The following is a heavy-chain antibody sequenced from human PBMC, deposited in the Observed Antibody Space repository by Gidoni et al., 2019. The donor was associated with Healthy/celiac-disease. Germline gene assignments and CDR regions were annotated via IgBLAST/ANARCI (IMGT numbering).Heavy chain of an antibody. D-gene: IGHD6-19*01. CDR1: GFTFSSYA. Sequence: QVQLVESGGGVVQPGRSLRLSCAASGFTFSSYAMHWVRQAPGKGLEWVAVISYDGSNKYYADSVKCRFTISRDNSKNTLYLQMNSLRAEDTAVYYCAREGIDGHSSGWYYFDYWGQGTLVTVSS. CDR3: AREGIDGHSSGWYYFDY. J-gene: IGHJ4*02. CDR2: ISYDGSNK. V-gene: IGHV3-30-3*01.